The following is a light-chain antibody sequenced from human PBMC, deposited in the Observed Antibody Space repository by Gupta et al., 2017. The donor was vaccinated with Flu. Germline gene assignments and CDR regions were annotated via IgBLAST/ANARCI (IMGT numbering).Light chain of an antibody. CDR2: SDN. Sequence: QSVLTQPPSASGTPGQGVTISCSGSRSNIGSNTVNWYQQLPGAAPRLLIYSDNQRPSGVPDRLSASKSGTSASLAISGLQSEDEADYYCAAWDDDMNAYVFGTATKVTVL. J-gene: IGLJ1*01. V-gene: IGLV1-44*01. CDR1: RSNIGSNT. CDR3: AAWDDDMNAYV.